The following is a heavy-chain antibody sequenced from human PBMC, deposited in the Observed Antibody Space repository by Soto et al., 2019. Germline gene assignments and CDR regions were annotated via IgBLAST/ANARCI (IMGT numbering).Heavy chain of an antibody. J-gene: IGHJ6*02. CDR3: ATPGYGDPDYYYYGMDV. CDR2: FDPEDGET. V-gene: IGHV1-24*01. D-gene: IGHD4-17*01. CDR1: GYTLTELS. Sequence: ASVKVSCKVPGYTLTELSMHWVRQAPGKGLEWMGGFDPEDGETIYAQKFQGRVTMTEDTSTDTAYMELSSLRSEDTAVYYCATPGYGDPDYYYYGMDVWGQGTTVTVSS.